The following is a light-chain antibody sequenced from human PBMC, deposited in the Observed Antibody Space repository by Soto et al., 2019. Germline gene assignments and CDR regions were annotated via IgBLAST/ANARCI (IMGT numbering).Light chain of an antibody. CDR1: EGISNY. J-gene: IGKJ4*01. CDR2: GAS. V-gene: IGKV1-17*03. Sequence: DIPLTQYQSAMSASVGDRVTITCRASEGISNYLAWFQQKPGKVPKRLIYGASSLQSGVPSRFSRSGSGTEFTLTISSLQPEDCATYYCLQYKSYPLTFGGGTKGDI. CDR3: LQYKSYPLT.